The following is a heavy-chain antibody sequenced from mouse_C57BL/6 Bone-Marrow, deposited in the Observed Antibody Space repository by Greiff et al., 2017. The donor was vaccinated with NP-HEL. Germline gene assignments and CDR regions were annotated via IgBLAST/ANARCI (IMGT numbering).Heavy chain of an antibody. CDR2: INPNNGGT. Sequence: EVKLQQSGPELVKPGASVKISCKASGYTFTDYYMNWVKQSHGKSLEWIGDINPNNGGTSYNQKFKGKATLTVDKSSSTAYMELRSLTSEDSAVYYCAREGGYEENYWGQGTTLTVSS. D-gene: IGHD2-2*01. CDR3: AREGGYEENY. J-gene: IGHJ2*01. V-gene: IGHV1-26*01. CDR1: GYTFTDYY.